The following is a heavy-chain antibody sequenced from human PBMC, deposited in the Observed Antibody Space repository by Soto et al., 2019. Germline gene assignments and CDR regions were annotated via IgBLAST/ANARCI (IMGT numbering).Heavy chain of an antibody. CDR2: IYSGGST. V-gene: IGHV3-53*01. Sequence: GGSLRLSCAASGFTVSSNYMSWVRQAPGKGLEWVSVIYSGGSTYYADSVKGRFTISRDNSKNTLYLQMNSLRAEDTAVYYCARESEYYYDSSGYYYYYYGMDVWGQGTTVTGSS. CDR3: ARESEYYYDSSGYYYYYYGMDV. J-gene: IGHJ6*02. CDR1: GFTVSSNY. D-gene: IGHD3-22*01.